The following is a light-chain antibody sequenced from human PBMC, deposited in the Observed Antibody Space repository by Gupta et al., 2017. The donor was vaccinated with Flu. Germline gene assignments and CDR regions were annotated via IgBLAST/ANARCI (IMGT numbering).Light chain of an antibody. CDR1: KSGDKY. V-gene: IGLV3-1*01. Sequence: SYERPQPPSVSVSPGQTASITCPGDKSGDKYACWYQQKPGQSPVLVIYQDSKRPSGIPERFSGSNSGNTATLTISGTQAMDEADYYCQAWDSSTVVFGGGTKLTVL. CDR2: QDS. J-gene: IGLJ2*01. CDR3: QAWDSSTVV.